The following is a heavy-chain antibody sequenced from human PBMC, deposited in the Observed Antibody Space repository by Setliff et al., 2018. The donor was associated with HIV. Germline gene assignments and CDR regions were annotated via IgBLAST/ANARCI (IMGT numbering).Heavy chain of an antibody. CDR2: IYYSGMT. V-gene: IGHV4-59*01. CDR3: AITPRYYDSSGYYWPLNDY. Sequence: PSETLSLTCSVSGGSISSYYWSWIRQPPGKGLEWIGDIYYSGMTNYNPSLQSRVTISLDTSKNQFSLQVNSVTAADTAVYYCAITPRYYDSSGYYWPLNDYWGQGTLVTVSS. D-gene: IGHD3-22*01. J-gene: IGHJ4*02. CDR1: GGSISSYY.